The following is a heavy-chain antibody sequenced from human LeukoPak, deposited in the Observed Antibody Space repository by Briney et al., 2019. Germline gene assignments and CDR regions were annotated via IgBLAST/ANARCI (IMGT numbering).Heavy chain of an antibody. CDR2: INPSGGST. Sequence: GASVKVSCRASGYXFTGYYIHWVRQAPGQGLEWMGIINPSGGSTSYAQKFQGRVTMTRDTSTSTVYMELSSLRSEDTAVYYCARAHPYYDILTALLTVGAFDIWGQGTMVTVSS. CDR1: GYXFTGYY. CDR3: ARAHPYYDILTALLTVGAFDI. D-gene: IGHD3-9*01. V-gene: IGHV1-46*01. J-gene: IGHJ3*02.